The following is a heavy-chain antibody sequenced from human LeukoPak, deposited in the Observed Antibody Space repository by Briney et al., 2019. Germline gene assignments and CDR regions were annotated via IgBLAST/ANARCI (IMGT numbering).Heavy chain of an antibody. CDR2: INHSGST. J-gene: IGHJ1*01. D-gene: IGHD3-22*01. V-gene: IGHV4-4*02. Sequence: SETLSLTCAVSGDSISNSNWWTWIRQPPGKGLEWIGEINHSGSTNYNPSLKSRVTISVDTSKNQFSLKLSSVTAADTAVYYCARLKRTYYYDSSGYSYFQHWGQGTLVTVSS. CDR3: ARLKRTYYYDSSGYSYFQH. CDR1: GDSISNSNW.